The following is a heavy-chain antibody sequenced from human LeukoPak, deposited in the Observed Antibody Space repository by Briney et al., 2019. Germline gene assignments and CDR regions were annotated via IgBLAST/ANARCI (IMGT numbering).Heavy chain of an antibody. CDR1: GFTFSSYS. CDR2: ISSSSSYI. D-gene: IGHD3-10*01. J-gene: IGHJ3*02. Sequence: GGSLRLSCAASGFTFSSYSMNWVRQAPGKGLEWVSSISSSSSYIYYADSVKGRFTISRDNAKNSLYLQMNSLRAEDTAVYYCHSWSGQSDAFDIWGQGTMVTVSS. CDR3: HSWSGQSDAFDI. V-gene: IGHV3-21*01.